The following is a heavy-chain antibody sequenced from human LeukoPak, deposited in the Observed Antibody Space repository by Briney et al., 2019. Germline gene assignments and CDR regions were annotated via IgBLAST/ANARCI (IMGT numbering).Heavy chain of an antibody. V-gene: IGHV4-59*11. D-gene: IGHD4-17*01. CDR2: IYSGGST. CDR3: ARGHYDLAP. Sequence: SETLSLTCTVSGASISDHYWSWIRQPPRKGLEWIGFIYSGGSTKYDPSLESRVTMSLDTSKNQVSLNLRSMTAADTATYFCARGHYDLAPWGQGILVTVSS. CDR1: GASISDHY. J-gene: IGHJ5*02.